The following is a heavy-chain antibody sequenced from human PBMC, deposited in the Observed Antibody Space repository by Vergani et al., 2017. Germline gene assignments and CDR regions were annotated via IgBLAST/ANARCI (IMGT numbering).Heavy chain of an antibody. CDR1: GGSISSSNW. Sequence: QVQLQESGPGLVKPSGTLSLTCAVSGGSISSSNWWSWVRQPPGKGLEWIGEIYHSGSTNYNPSLKSRVTISVDKSKNQFSLKLSSVTAADTAVYYCARATSGGDGSGWYGWYYYYGMDVWGQGTTVTVSS. CDR3: ARATSGGDGSGWYGWYYYYGMDV. J-gene: IGHJ6*02. V-gene: IGHV4-4*02. D-gene: IGHD6-19*01. CDR2: IYHSGST.